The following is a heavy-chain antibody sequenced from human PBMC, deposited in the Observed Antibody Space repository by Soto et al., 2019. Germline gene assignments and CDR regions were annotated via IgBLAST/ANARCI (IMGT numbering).Heavy chain of an antibody. D-gene: IGHD3-22*01. CDR3: ARELLFYDSDGFSWDDAFDI. Sequence: QMHLQESGSGLVKPSQTLSLTCAVSGGSLSSSAYSWSWIRQPPGKGLEWIGFIYQSGSTYYNPSLKSRVTMSLHRPKNQFSLKLSSVTAADTAVYYCARELLFYDSDGFSWDDAFDIWGQGTMVTVSS. CDR2: IYQSGST. J-gene: IGHJ3*02. CDR1: GGSLSSSAYS. V-gene: IGHV4-30-2*01.